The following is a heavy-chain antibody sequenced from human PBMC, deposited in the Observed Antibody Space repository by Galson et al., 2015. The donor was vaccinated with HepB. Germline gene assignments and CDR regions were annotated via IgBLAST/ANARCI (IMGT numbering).Heavy chain of an antibody. D-gene: IGHD4-23*01. V-gene: IGHV1-58*02. J-gene: IGHJ6*02. CDR2: IVVGSGNT. CDR3: AASYGGKGRRHFAVDV. Sequence: SVKVSCKASGFTFSTSTMQWVRQARGQRLEWIGWIVVGSGNTNYAQRFQERVTIIRDKSTSTAYMELSSLRSEDTAVYFCAASYGGKGRRHFAVDVWGQGTTVTVSS. CDR1: GFTFSTST.